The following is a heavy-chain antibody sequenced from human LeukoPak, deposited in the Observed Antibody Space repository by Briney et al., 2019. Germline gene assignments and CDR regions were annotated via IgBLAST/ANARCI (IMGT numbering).Heavy chain of an antibody. CDR3: ARDIGDIVVVPAAQEDY. V-gene: IGHV1-69*01. Sequence: GATVKVSCKASGGTFSSYAISWVRQAPGQGLVWMGGIIPIFGTANYAQKFQGRVTITADESTSTAYMELSSLRSEDTAVYYCARDIGDIVVVPAAQEDYWGQGTLVTVSS. J-gene: IGHJ4*02. D-gene: IGHD2-2*01. CDR1: GGTFSSYA. CDR2: IIPIFGTA.